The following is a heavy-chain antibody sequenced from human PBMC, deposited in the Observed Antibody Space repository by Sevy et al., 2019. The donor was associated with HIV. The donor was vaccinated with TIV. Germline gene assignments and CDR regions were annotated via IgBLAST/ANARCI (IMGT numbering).Heavy chain of an antibody. CDR2: INPNSGGT. D-gene: IGHD3-9*01. J-gene: IGHJ4*02. V-gene: IGHV1-2*02. CDR1: GYTFTGYY. CDR3: ARGLGDILTGYSLWDFDY. Sequence: ASVKVSCKASGYTFTGYYMHWVRQAPGQGLEWMGWINPNSGGTNYAQKFQGRVTMTRDTSISTAYMELSRLRSDETAVYYCARGLGDILTGYSLWDFDYWGQGTLVTVSS.